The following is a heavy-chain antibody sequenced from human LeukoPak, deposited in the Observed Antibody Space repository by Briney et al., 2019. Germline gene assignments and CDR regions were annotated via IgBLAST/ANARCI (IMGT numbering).Heavy chain of an antibody. CDR1: GGTFISNV. Sequence: ASVKVSCKASGGTFISNVISWVRQAPGQGLEWMGGIIPISGTTNYAQKFQGRVTITADEPTSTAYMELSSLRFEDTAVYYCARLCCGADFLLDVWGKGTTVTISS. CDR2: IIPISGTT. J-gene: IGHJ6*04. D-gene: IGHD2-21*02. V-gene: IGHV1-69*13. CDR3: ARLCCGADFLLDV.